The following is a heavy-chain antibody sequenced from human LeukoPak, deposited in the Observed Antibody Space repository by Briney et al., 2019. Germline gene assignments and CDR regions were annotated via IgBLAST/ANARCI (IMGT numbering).Heavy chain of an antibody. Sequence: GGSLTLSCAASGFTFSSYSMNWVRQAPGKGLEWVSSISSSSSYIYYADSVKGRFTISRDNAKNSLYLQMNSLRAEDTAVYYCARAYCSGGSCYPFDYWGQGTLVSASS. CDR3: ARAYCSGGSCYPFDY. D-gene: IGHD2-15*01. CDR1: GFTFSSYS. J-gene: IGHJ4*02. CDR2: ISSSSSYI. V-gene: IGHV3-21*01.